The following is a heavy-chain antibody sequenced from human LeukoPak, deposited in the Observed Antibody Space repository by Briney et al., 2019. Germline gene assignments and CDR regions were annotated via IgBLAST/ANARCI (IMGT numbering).Heavy chain of an antibody. V-gene: IGHV2-70*01. CDR1: GFSLRTSGMC. CDR2: IDWDEDK. CDR3: ARTPGYYYGSGSYYAPGSGVFDY. D-gene: IGHD3-10*01. Sequence: SGPALVKPPQTLTLTCTFSGFSLRTSGMCVSWIRQPPGKALEWLPLIDWDEDKYYSTSLKTRLTISKATSKNQVVPTMTNMDPVDTATYYCARTPGYYYGSGSYYAPGSGVFDYWGQGTLVTVSS. J-gene: IGHJ4*02.